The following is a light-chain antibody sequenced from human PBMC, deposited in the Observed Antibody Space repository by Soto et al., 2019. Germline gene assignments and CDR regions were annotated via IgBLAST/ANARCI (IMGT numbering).Light chain of an antibody. CDR1: SSDVGGYNH. CDR2: DVF. J-gene: IGLJ2*01. V-gene: IGLV2-14*03. Sequence: QSALTQPASVSESPGQSITISCTGTSSDVGGYNHVSWYQQHPGKAPKLMICDVFNRPSGISYRFSGSKSGNTASLTISGLQAEDEADYYCTSYTASSTQVFGGGTKVTVL. CDR3: TSYTASSTQV.